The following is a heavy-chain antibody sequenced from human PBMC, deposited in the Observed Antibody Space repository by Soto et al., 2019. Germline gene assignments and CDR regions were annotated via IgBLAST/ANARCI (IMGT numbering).Heavy chain of an antibody. CDR1: GFTFSSYA. V-gene: IGHV3-23*01. D-gene: IGHD4-4*01. J-gene: IGHJ4*02. CDR2: ISGSGDST. CDR3: AKHVTSVTPFPRFDY. Sequence: EVQLLESGGGLVQPGGSLRLSCAASGFTFSSYAMSWVRQAPGKGLEWVSAISGSGDSTYYADSVKGPFTISRDNSKNTLYLQINSLRAEDTAVYYCAKHVTSVTPFPRFDYWGQVTLVTVSS.